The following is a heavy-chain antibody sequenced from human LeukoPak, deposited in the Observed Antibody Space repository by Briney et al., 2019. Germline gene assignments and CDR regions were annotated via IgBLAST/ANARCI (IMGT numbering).Heavy chain of an antibody. V-gene: IGHV3-53*01. D-gene: IGHD2-15*01. CDR2: IYSGGST. CDR3: ARESLGYCSGGSCYSYFDY. CDR1: GFTVSSNY. J-gene: IGHJ4*02. Sequence: GGSLRLSCAASGFTVSSNYMSWVRQAPGKGLEWVSVIYSGGSTYYADSVKGRFTISRDNSKNTLYLQMNSLRAEDTAVYYCARESLGYCSGGSCYSYFDYWGQGTLVTVSS.